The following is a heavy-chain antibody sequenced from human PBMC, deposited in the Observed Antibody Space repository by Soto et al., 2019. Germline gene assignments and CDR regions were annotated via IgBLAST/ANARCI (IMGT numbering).Heavy chain of an antibody. Sequence: GGSLRLSCASSVFTFSSYAMHCVRHSPGKWLEWVAVISYDGSNKYYADSVKGRFTISRDNSKNTLYLQMNSLRAEDTAVYYCARDKYYYDSSGYYLLDDYVGQGTLVTVSS. CDR2: ISYDGSNK. V-gene: IGHV3-30-3*01. CDR3: ARDKYYYDSSGYYLLDDY. D-gene: IGHD3-22*01. CDR1: VFTFSSYA. J-gene: IGHJ4*02.